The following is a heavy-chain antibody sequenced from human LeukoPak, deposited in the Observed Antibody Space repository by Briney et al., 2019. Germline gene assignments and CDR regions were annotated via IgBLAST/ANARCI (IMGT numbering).Heavy chain of an antibody. CDR1: GFTFDDYA. Sequence: AGGSLRLSCAASGFTFDDYAMHWVRQAPGKGLEWVSGISWNSGSIGYADSVKGRFTISGDNAKNSLYLQMNSLRAEDTAVYYCAKAQPYYDFWSGHKLEYYFDYWGQGTLVTVSS. CDR2: ISWNSGSI. CDR3: AKAQPYYDFWSGHKLEYYFDY. D-gene: IGHD3-3*01. V-gene: IGHV3-9*01. J-gene: IGHJ4*02.